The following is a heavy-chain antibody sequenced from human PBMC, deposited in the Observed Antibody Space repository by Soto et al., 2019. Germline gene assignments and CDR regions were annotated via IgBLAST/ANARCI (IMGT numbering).Heavy chain of an antibody. J-gene: IGHJ6*02. D-gene: IGHD3-10*01. CDR1: GGSISTYY. Sequence: PSETLSLTCTVSGGSISTYYWSWIRQPPGKGLEWIGYIYYSGSTNYNPSLKSRVTISVDTSKNQFSLKLSSVTAADTAVYYCARELRDVRGYYYYYGMDVWGQGTTVTVSS. V-gene: IGHV4-59*01. CDR2: IYYSGST. CDR3: ARELRDVRGYYYYYGMDV.